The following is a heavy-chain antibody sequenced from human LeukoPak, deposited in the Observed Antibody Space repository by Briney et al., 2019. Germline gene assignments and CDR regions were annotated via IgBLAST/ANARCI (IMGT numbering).Heavy chain of an antibody. Sequence: PGGSLRLSCAASGFTFGNYAMSWVRQAPGKGLEWISAISGGGGTTYYADSVKGRFTISRDNSKKTLYLQMNSLRAEDTAKYYCAKGTSSSGWNWGQGTLLTVSS. CDR2: ISGGGGTT. J-gene: IGHJ4*02. V-gene: IGHV3-23*01. CDR3: AKGTSSSGWN. CDR1: GFTFGNYA. D-gene: IGHD6-19*01.